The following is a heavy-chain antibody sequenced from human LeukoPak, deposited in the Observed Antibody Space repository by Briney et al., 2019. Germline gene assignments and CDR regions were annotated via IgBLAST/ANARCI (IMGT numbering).Heavy chain of an antibody. Sequence: PWGSLRLSCAASGFTFSSYSMNWVRQAPGKGLEWVSYISSSSSTIYYADSVKGRFTISRDNAKNSLYLQMNSLRAEDTAVYYCARIAAAAYYYYYYMDVWGKGTTVTVSS. V-gene: IGHV3-48*01. CDR3: ARIAAAAYYYYYYMDV. CDR2: ISSSSSTI. D-gene: IGHD6-13*01. J-gene: IGHJ6*03. CDR1: GFTFSSYS.